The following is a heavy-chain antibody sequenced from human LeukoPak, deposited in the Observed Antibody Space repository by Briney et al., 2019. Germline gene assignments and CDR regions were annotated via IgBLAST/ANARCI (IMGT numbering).Heavy chain of an antibody. D-gene: IGHD2-21*01. CDR3: ARVNCGETHCTESNWFDS. V-gene: IGHV4-34*01. CDR2: VNHGGNS. Sequence: PSETLSLTCAVYDGSFSDYFWSWIRQPPGQGLEWIGEVNHGGNSNYNPPLKSRATISVDRSNNQISLKLNSVTVADTAVYYCARVNCGETHCTESNWFDSWGQGTLVTVSS. CDR1: DGSFSDYF. J-gene: IGHJ5*01.